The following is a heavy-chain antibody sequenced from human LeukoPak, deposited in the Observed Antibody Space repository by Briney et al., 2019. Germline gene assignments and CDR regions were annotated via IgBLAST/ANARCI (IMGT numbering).Heavy chain of an antibody. D-gene: IGHD2-15*01. CDR1: GVSISSSSYY. CDR3: ARQVAYCSGSNCYRFDY. CDR2: IYYSGNT. V-gene: IGHV4-39*01. Sequence: PSETLSLTCTVSGVSISSSSYYWAWIRQPPGKGLEWIGTIYYSGNTYYNPSLKSRVSISVDTSKNQFSLRLTSVTAAETAVYYCARQVAYCSGSNCYRFDYWGQGTLVTVSS. J-gene: IGHJ4*02.